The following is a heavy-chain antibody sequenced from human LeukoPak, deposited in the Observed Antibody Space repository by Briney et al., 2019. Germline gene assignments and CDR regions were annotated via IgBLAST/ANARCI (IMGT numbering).Heavy chain of an antibody. CDR1: GGSISSGGYS. CDR2: IYYSGSA. Sequence: SETLSLTCAVSGGSISSGGYSWSWIRQPPGKGLEWIGSIYYSGSAYSNPSLKSRLNISVDTPKNLFSLRLRSVTAADTAVYYCARGAELNGGVLDYWGQGTLVTVSS. V-gene: IGHV4-30-4*07. D-gene: IGHD3-16*01. J-gene: IGHJ4*02. CDR3: ARGAELNGGVLDY.